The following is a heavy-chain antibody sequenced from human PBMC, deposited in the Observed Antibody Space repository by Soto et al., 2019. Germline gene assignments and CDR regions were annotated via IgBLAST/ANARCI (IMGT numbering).Heavy chain of an antibody. Sequence: ASVKVSCKAPGYISTKYGIGWVRQAPGHGLEWMGLINVYNGDRKVAQKFQDRVSMTTDTATDTAYMELKSLRSGDTAVYYCARLQLGGDRMLNWFDPWGQGTLVTVSS. D-gene: IGHD2-21*02. J-gene: IGHJ5*02. CDR2: INVYNGDR. CDR1: GYISTKYG. V-gene: IGHV1-18*01. CDR3: ARLQLGGDRMLNWFDP.